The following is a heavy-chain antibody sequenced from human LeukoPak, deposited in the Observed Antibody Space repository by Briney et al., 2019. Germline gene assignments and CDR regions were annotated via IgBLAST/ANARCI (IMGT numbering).Heavy chain of an antibody. J-gene: IGHJ4*02. CDR2: INHSGST. V-gene: IGHV4-34*01. CDR3: ARDHYYDSSGCYFDY. D-gene: IGHD3-22*01. Sequence: PSETLSLTCAVYGGSFSGYYWSWIHQPPGKGLEWIGEINHSGSTNYNPSLKRRVTISVDTSKNQFSLKLSSVTAADTAVYYCARDHYYDSSGCYFDYWGQGTLVTVSS. CDR1: GGSFSGYY.